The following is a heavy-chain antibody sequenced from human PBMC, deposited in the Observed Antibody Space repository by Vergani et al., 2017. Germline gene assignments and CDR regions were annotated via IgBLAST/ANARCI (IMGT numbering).Heavy chain of an antibody. J-gene: IGHJ4*01. CDR3: TRSECSGTTCYGHYFDL. Sequence: EVELLESGGGLAQPGGSLRVSCSASGFRVTTYYMSWVRQAPGKGLEWVSVIKSDGRTSYAESVRGRFTISRDTSRNAVYLQMNILRVEDTGVYYCTRSECSGTTCYGHYFDLWCHGSLVTVSS. CDR1: GFRVTTYY. CDR2: IKSDGRT. V-gene: IGHV3-66*02. D-gene: IGHD2-15*01.